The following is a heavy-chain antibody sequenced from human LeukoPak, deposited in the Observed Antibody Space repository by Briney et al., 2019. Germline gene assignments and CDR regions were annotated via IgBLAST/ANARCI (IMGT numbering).Heavy chain of an antibody. Sequence: GASVKVSCKASGGTFISYAISWVRQAPGQGLEWMGGIIPIFGTANYAQKLQGRVTMTTDTSTSTAYMELRSLRSDDTAVYYCARDGGSLGGYWGQGTLVTVSS. CDR1: GGTFISYA. J-gene: IGHJ4*02. V-gene: IGHV1-69*05. CDR3: ARDGGSLGGY. D-gene: IGHD3-16*01. CDR2: IIPIFGTA.